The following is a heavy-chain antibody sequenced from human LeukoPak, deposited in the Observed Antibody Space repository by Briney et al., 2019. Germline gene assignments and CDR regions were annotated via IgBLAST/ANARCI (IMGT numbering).Heavy chain of an antibody. J-gene: IGHJ6*02. CDR2: IYTGGST. CDR3: ARDPPYDFWSQYTKNDYYYYGMDV. V-gene: IGHV4-4*07. Sequence: PSETLSLTCTVSGGSISSYYWSWIRQPAGKGLEWIGRIYTGGSTNYNPSLKSRVTMSVDTSKNQFSLKLSSVTAADTAVYYCARDPPYDFWSQYTKNDYYYYGMDVWGQGTTVTVSS. CDR1: GGSISSYY. D-gene: IGHD3-3*01.